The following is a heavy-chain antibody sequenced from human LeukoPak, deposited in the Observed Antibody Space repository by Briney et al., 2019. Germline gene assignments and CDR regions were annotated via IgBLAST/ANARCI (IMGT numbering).Heavy chain of an antibody. CDR3: ARVYCSSTSCYDAFDI. Sequence: ASVKVSCKASGYTFTGYYMHWVRQAPGQGLEWMGWINPNSGGTNYAQKFQGWVTMTRDTSISTAYMELSRLRSDDTAVYCCARVYCSSTSCYDAFDIWGQGTMVTVSS. J-gene: IGHJ3*02. CDR1: GYTFTGYY. V-gene: IGHV1-2*04. D-gene: IGHD2-2*01. CDR2: INPNSGGT.